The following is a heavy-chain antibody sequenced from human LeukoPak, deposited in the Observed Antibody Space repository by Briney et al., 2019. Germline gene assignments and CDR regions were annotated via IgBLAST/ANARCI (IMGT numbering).Heavy chain of an antibody. J-gene: IGHJ4*02. V-gene: IGHV4-39*01. D-gene: IGHD1-1*01. Sequence: SETLSLTCTVVSGGSISSSSYYWGWIRQPPGKGLEWIGSFYYSGSTYYNPSLKSRVTISADTSKNQFSLKLSSVTAADTAVYYCARLWRAAIDYGGQGILVTVSP. CDR3: ARLWRAAIDY. CDR2: FYYSGST. CDR1: GGSISSSSYY.